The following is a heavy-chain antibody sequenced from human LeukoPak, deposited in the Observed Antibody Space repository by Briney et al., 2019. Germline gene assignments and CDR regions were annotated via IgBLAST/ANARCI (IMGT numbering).Heavy chain of an antibody. CDR1: GFTFRNYG. J-gene: IGHJ4*02. Sequence: GGSLRLSCAASGFTFRNYGVHWVRQAPGKGLEWVAVISDGGSEKYYADSVKGRFTISRDNSRNTVYLQMNSLRPEDTAVYYCAKNSGRDGYNDYFDYRGQGTLVTVSS. D-gene: IGHD5-24*01. CDR3: AKNSGRDGYNDYFDY. V-gene: IGHV3-30*18. CDR2: ISDGGSEK.